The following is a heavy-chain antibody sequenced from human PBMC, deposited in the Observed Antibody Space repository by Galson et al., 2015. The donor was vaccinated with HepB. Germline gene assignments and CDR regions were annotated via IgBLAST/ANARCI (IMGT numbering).Heavy chain of an antibody. D-gene: IGHD2-21*01. CDR1: GYSFSTHW. CDR2: ICPGDSDT. CDR3: ARQADIVAPFDY. V-gene: IGHV5-51*01. Sequence: QSGAEVKKPGESLKISCQASGYSFSTHWIGWVRQVPGQGLEWLGIICPGDSDTKYSPAFQGHVTISVDRSVTSAYLQWTSLKVSDTATYFCARQADIVAPFDYWGQGTLVTVSA. J-gene: IGHJ4*02.